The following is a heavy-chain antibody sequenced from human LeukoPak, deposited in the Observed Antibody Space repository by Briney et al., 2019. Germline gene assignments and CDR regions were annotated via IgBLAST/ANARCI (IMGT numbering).Heavy chain of an antibody. CDR3: ARGEGVGYYGSGSHRY. V-gene: IGHV1-8*01. Sequence: GASVKVSCKASGYTFTSYDINWVRQVTRQGLEWMGWINPNSGNTGYAQKFQGRVTMTRNTSISTAYMELSSLRSEDTAVYYCARGEGVGYYGSGSHRYWGQGTLVTVSS. J-gene: IGHJ4*02. D-gene: IGHD3-10*01. CDR1: GYTFTSYD. CDR2: INPNSGNT.